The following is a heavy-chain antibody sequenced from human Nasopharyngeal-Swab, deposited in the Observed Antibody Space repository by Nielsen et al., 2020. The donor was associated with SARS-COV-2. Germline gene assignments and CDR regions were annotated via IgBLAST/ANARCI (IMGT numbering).Heavy chain of an antibody. CDR1: GGSFSGYY. D-gene: IGHD3-3*01. CDR2: IHHSGST. CDR3: ARGPVRYDFWSGYYCGFDY. J-gene: IGHJ4*02. V-gene: IGHV4-34*01. Sequence: SETLSLTCAVYGGSFSGYYWSWIRQPPGKGLGWIGEIHHSGSTDYNPSLKSRVTISVDTSKNQFSLKLSSVTAADTAVFYCARGPVRYDFWSGYYCGFDYWGQGTLVTVSS.